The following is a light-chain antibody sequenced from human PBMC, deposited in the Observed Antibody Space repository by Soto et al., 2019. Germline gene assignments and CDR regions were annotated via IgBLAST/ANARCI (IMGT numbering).Light chain of an antibody. CDR2: ETS. CDR3: QQYGSSPPVT. Sequence: EIVLTQSPGTLSLSPGERATLSCRASQSVSSGYLAWYQQKPGQPPRVLIYETSSGATGIPDRFSGSGSGTDFTLTISSLEPEDFAVYYCQQYGSSPPVTFGPGTKVDIK. CDR1: QSVSSGY. V-gene: IGKV3-20*01. J-gene: IGKJ3*01.